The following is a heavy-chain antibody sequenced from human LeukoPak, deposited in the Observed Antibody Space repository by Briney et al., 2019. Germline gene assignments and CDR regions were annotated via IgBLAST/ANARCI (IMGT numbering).Heavy chain of an antibody. J-gene: IGHJ4*02. CDR3: GGGGY. CDR2: IKLDGSAT. Sequence: GGSLRLSCAASEXRFSNSWMNWVRQAPGKGLEWVANIKLDGSATYYVDSVKGRFTISRDNAKHSLYLQMYSLRAEDTAVYFCGGGGYWGQGILVTVSS. V-gene: IGHV3-7*05. CDR1: EXRFSNSW. D-gene: IGHD6-25*01.